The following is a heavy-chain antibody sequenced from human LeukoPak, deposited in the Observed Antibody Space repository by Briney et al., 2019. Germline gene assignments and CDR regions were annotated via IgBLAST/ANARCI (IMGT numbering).Heavy chain of an antibody. D-gene: IGHD1-7*01. Sequence: PGGSLRLSCAASGFTFTNDFMTWVRQAPGKGLEWVANIKQDGSEKYYVDSVKGRFTISRDNAKNSLYLQMNSLRAEDTAMYYCASGNYVYWGQGTLVTVSS. CDR3: ASGNYVY. V-gene: IGHV3-7*01. J-gene: IGHJ4*02. CDR1: GFTFTNDF. CDR2: IKQDGSEK.